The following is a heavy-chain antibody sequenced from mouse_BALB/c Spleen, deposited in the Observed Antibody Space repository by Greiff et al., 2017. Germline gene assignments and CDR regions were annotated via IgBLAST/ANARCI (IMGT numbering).Heavy chain of an antibody. CDR2: ISYSGST. Sequence: EVKVEESGPGLVKPSQSLSLTCTVTGYSITSDYAWNWIRQFPGNQLEWMGYISYSGSTSYNPSLKSRISITRDTSKNQFFLQLNSVTTEDTATYYCARSEAPHYYGYWFAYWGQGTLVTVSA. D-gene: IGHD1-2*01. V-gene: IGHV3-2*02. CDR3: ARSEAPHYYGYWFAY. CDR1: GYSITSDYA. J-gene: IGHJ3*01.